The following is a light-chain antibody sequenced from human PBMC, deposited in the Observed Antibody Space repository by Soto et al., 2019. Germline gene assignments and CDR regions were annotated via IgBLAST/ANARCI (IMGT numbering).Light chain of an antibody. Sequence: EIVLTQSPGTLSLSPGERATLSCRASQSVSSSYLAWYQQKPGQAPRLLIYGASSRATGIPDRFSGSGSGTGFTLTISRLGPEDFAVYYCQQYGSSPLYTFGQGTKLEIK. CDR1: QSVSSSY. CDR2: GAS. V-gene: IGKV3-20*01. CDR3: QQYGSSPLYT. J-gene: IGKJ2*01.